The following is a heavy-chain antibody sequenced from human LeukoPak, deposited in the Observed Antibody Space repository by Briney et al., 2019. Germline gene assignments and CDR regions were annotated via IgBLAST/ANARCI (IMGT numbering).Heavy chain of an antibody. CDR3: ARGGGRIVVVPAAMGLSLDV. J-gene: IGHJ6*04. CDR2: INPNSGGT. CDR1: GYTFTGYY. Sequence: GASVKVSCKASGYTFTGYYMHWVRQAPGQGLEWMGWINPNSGGTNYAQKFQGRVTMTRDTSISTAYMELSRLRSDDTAVYYCARGGGRIVVVPAAMGLSLDVWGKGTTVTISS. V-gene: IGHV1-2*02. D-gene: IGHD2-2*01.